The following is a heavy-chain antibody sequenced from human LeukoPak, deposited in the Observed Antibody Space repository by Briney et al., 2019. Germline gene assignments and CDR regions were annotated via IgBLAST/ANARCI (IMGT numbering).Heavy chain of an antibody. CDR3: ATHSPGWRYSGYYNFYYMDV. CDR2: ISGSGGST. J-gene: IGHJ6*03. D-gene: IGHD5-12*01. Sequence: GGTLRLSCAASGFTFSSYGMSWVRQAPGKGLEWVSAISGSGGSTYYADSVKGRFTISRDNSKNTLYLQMNSLRAEDTAVYFCATHSPGWRYSGYYNFYYMDVWGKGTTVTVSS. V-gene: IGHV3-23*01. CDR1: GFTFSSYG.